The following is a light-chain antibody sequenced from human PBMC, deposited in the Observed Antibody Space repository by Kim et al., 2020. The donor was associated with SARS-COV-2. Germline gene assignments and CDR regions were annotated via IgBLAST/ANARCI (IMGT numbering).Light chain of an antibody. J-gene: IGKJ1*01. CDR1: QSISSY. Sequence: DIQMTQSPSSLSASVGDRVTITCRASQSISSYLNWYQQKPGKAPKLLIYAASSWQTGVPSRFSGSGSETDFTLTISSLQPEDFATYYCQQSKETPWTFGQGTKVDIK. CDR3: QQSKETPWT. V-gene: IGKV1-39*01. CDR2: AAS.